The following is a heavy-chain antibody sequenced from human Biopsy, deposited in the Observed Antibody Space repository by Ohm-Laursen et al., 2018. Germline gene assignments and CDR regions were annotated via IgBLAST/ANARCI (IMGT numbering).Heavy chain of an antibody. CDR2: SRNKANSYTT. CDR3: TRLPYDTPDGFDF. J-gene: IGHJ3*01. D-gene: IGHD3-22*01. CDR1: GFTFSDHY. Sequence: SLRLSCTATGFTFSDHYMEWVRQAPGKGLEWVGRSRNKANSYTTEYAASVKGRFTISRDESETSMYLQMSGLKTEDTAVYFCTRLPYDTPDGFDFWGRGTMVTVSS. V-gene: IGHV3-72*01.